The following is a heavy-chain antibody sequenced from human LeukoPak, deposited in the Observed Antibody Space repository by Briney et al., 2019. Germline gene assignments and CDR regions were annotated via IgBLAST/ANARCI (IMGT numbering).Heavy chain of an antibody. CDR2: IAPYNGDP. J-gene: IGHJ4*02. CDR3: ASRNYYDTTGYYQFYFDY. CDR1: GYTFTNFG. D-gene: IGHD3-22*01. V-gene: IGHV1-18*01. Sequence: ASVKVSCKASGYTFTNFGITWVRQAPGQGLEWMGWIAPYNGDPHYTQSLQDRVTMTTDTSTSTAYMELRSLRSDDTAVYYCASRNYYDTTGYYQFYFDYWGQGTLVTVSS.